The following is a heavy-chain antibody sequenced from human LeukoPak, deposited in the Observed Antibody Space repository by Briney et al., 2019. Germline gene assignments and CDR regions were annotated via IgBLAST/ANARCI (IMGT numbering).Heavy chain of an antibody. V-gene: IGHV1-24*01. Sequence: ASVKVSCKVSGYTLTELSMHWVRQAPGKGLEWMGGFDPEDGETIYAQKFQGRVTMTEDTSTDTAYKELNSLRSDDTAVYYCATDPGEIVPAAKGPRGDYCYGMDVWGQGTTVTVSS. J-gene: IGHJ6*02. D-gene: IGHD2-2*01. CDR3: ATDPGEIVPAAKGPRGDYCYGMDV. CDR1: GYTLTELS. CDR2: FDPEDGET.